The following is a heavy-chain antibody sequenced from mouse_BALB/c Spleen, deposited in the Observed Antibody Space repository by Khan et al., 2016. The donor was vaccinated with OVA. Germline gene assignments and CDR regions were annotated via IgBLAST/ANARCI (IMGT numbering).Heavy chain of an antibody. Sequence: VQLKQSGGGLVQPGGSRKLSCAASGFTFSNFGMHWVRQAPKKGLEWVAYISSGSSTIYYVDTVKGRFTISRDNPKNTLFLQMTSLMSEDTAMYYCARSGGNFHWYFDAWGAGTSVTVSS. CDR1: GFTFSNFG. CDR3: ARSGGNFHWYFDA. J-gene: IGHJ1*01. CDR2: ISSGSSTI. V-gene: IGHV5-17*02. D-gene: IGHD2-1*01.